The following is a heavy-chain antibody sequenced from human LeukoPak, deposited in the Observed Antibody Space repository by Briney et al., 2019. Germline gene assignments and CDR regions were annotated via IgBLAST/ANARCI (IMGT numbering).Heavy chain of an antibody. CDR2: IKEDGSQQ. V-gene: IGHV3-7*01. CDR1: GFTFSLYW. Sequence: GGSLRLSCAASGFTFSLYWMGWVRQTPVKGLEWVANIKEDGSQQYYVDSLKGRFTISRDNAKNSLYLQMNNLSAEDTPVYYCARARSGYYFDYWGQGTLVTVSS. D-gene: IGHD3-3*01. CDR3: ARARSGYYFDY. J-gene: IGHJ4*02.